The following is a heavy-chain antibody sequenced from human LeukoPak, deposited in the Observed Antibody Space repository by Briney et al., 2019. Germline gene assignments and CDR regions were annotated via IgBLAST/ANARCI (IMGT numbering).Heavy chain of an antibody. V-gene: IGHV3-11*06. CDR3: ARDETFWNYALDY. CDR1: GFTFSDYY. D-gene: IGHD1-7*01. CDR2: ISSSSSYI. J-gene: IGHJ4*02. Sequence: GSLRLSCAASGFTFSDYYMSWIRQAPGKGLEWVSSISSSSSYIYYADSVKGRFTISRDNAKNSLYLQMNSLRAEDTAVYYCARDETFWNYALDYWGQGTLVTVSS.